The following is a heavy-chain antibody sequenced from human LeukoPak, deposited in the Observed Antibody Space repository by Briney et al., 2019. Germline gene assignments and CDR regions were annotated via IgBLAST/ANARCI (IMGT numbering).Heavy chain of an antibody. Sequence: ASVKVSCKASGYTFTDYFLHWIRQAPGQGLDWMGWINPKTGGTTYAQKFQGRVTMTRDTSISTGTMELTRLTSDDTAVYYCARDCSGGSCYPYAGYWGQGTLVTVSS. V-gene: IGHV1-2*02. D-gene: IGHD2-15*01. J-gene: IGHJ4*02. CDR2: INPKTGGT. CDR3: ARDCSGGSCYPYAGY. CDR1: GYTFTDYF.